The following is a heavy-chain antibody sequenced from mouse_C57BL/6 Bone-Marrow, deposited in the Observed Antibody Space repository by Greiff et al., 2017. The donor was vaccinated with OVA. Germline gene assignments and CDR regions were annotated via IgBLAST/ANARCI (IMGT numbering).Heavy chain of an antibody. J-gene: IGHJ3*01. CDR1: GFTFSDYG. V-gene: IGHV5-17*01. D-gene: IGHD1-1*01. CDR2: ISSGSSTI. CDR3: SRRGYGSKTGTIAY. Sequence: EVKLVESGGGLVKPGGSLKLSCAASGFTFSDYGMHWVRQAPEKGLEWVAYISSGSSTIYYADKVKGLFTISRDNAKNTLFLQMTSLRSEDTAMYYCSRRGYGSKTGTIAYWGQGTLVTVSA.